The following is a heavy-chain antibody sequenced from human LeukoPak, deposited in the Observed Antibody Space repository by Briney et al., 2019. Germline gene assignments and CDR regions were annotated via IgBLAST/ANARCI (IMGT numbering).Heavy chain of an antibody. D-gene: IGHD2-21*02. CDR1: GGSISSYY. CDR3: ARGACGGDCYGIDAFDI. Sequence: SETLSLTCTVSGGSISSYYWSWIRQPPGKGLEWIGYIYYSGSTNYNPSLKSRVTISVDTSKSQFSLKLSSVTAADTAVYYCARGACGGDCYGIDAFDIWGQGTMVTVSS. CDR2: IYYSGST. J-gene: IGHJ3*02. V-gene: IGHV4-59*01.